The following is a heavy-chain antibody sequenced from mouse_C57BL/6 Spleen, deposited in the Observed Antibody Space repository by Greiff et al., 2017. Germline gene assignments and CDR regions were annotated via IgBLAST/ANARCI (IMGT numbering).Heavy chain of an antibody. CDR2: IRNKANGYTT. CDR3: ARYMKSSYGAPGAMDY. CDR1: GFTFTDYY. V-gene: IGHV7-3*01. D-gene: IGHD1-1*01. Sequence: EVQRVESGGGLVQPGGSLSLSCAASGFTFTDYYMSWVRQPPGKALEWLGFIRNKANGYTTEYSATVKGRFTISRDNSQTILYLKMNALRAEDSATYYCARYMKSSYGAPGAMDYWGQGTSVTVSS. J-gene: IGHJ4*01.